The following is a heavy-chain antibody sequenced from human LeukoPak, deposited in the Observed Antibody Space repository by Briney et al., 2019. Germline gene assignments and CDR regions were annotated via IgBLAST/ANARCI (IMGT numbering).Heavy chain of an antibody. V-gene: IGHV4-34*01. J-gene: IGHJ3*02. D-gene: IGHD3-22*01. CDR3: ARARNYYDSSGFYYEGDAFDI. CDR2: INHSGYT. CDR1: GESFSGHF. Sequence: SETLSLTCAVYGESFSGHFWSWIRQPPGKGLEWIGEINHSGYTNYNPSLKSRVTISVDTSKKQFSLRLNSVTAADTAVYYCARARNYYDSSGFYYEGDAFDIWGQGTMVTVSS.